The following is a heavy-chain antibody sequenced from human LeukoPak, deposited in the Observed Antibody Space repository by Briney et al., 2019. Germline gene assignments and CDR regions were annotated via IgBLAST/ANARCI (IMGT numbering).Heavy chain of an antibody. CDR1: GFTFSSYA. CDR2: ISGSGDNT. V-gene: IGHV3-23*01. CDR3: AKGSYYDSSGSFYFDY. Sequence: GGSLRLSCVVSGFTFSSYAMSWVRQAPGKGLEWVSGISGSGDNTYYADSVKGRFTISRDNSKNTLYVQMNSLGTEDTAAYYCAKGSYYDSSGSFYFDYWGQGTLVTVSS. D-gene: IGHD3-22*01. J-gene: IGHJ4*02.